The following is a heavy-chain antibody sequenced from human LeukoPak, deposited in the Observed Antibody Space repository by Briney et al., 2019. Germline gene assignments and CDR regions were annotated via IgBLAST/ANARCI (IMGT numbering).Heavy chain of an antibody. J-gene: IGHJ6*03. Sequence: ASVMVSCKTSGYTFTSYGISWVRQAPGHGLEWMGWISTYNGNTNYAQNLQGRVTMTRNTSISTAYMELSSLRSEDTAVYYCARALSGYDSYYYMDVWGKGTTVTVSS. V-gene: IGHV1-18*01. CDR2: ISTYNGNT. CDR1: GYTFTSYG. CDR3: ARALSGYDSYYYMDV. D-gene: IGHD5-12*01.